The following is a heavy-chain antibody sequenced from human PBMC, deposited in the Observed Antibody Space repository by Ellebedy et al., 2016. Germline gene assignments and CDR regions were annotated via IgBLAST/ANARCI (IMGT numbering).Heavy chain of an antibody. J-gene: IGHJ4*02. D-gene: IGHD3-10*01. CDR3: ARGRGYYGSGRAY. CDR2: INHSGST. CDR1: GGSFSGYY. Sequence: SETLSLXXAVYGGSFSGYYWSWIRQPPGKGLEWIGEINHSGSTNYNPSLKSRVTISVDTSKNQFSLKLSSVTAADTAVYYCARGRGYYGSGRAYWGQGTLVTVSS. V-gene: IGHV4-34*01.